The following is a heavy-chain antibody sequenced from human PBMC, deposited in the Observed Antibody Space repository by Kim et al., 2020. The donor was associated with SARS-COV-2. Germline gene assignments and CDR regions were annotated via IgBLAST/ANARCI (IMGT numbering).Heavy chain of an antibody. D-gene: IGHD2-21*02. Sequence: NPSLNSVVTISLDTSKNQFSLKLCSGTAADTAVYYCARGPPIGGGDCYSHWGQGTLVTVSS. J-gene: IGHJ4*02. V-gene: IGHV4-30-2*05. CDR3: ARGPPIGGGDCYSH.